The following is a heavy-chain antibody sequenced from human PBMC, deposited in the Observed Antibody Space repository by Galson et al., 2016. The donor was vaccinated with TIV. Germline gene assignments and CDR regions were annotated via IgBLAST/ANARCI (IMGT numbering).Heavy chain of an antibody. V-gene: IGHV3-30*02. CDR2: LRHDGSER. CDR1: TFTFRSYG. D-gene: IGHD2-8*01. Sequence: SLRLSCAVSTFTFRSYGMPWVRQAPSKGLEWVAFLRHDGSERFYPDSVKGRFTISRDNSKNTLEPQMNSLRAEDTAVYYCVKGREYAENRGAFDYWGQGILVTVSS. J-gene: IGHJ4*02. CDR3: VKGREYAENRGAFDY.